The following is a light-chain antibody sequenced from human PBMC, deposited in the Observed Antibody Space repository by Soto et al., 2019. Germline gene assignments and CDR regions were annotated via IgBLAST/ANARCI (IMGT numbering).Light chain of an antibody. J-gene: IGLJ3*02. V-gene: IGLV1-40*01. CDR1: SSNIGAGYD. Sequence: QAVVTQPPSVSGAPGQRVTISCTGSSSNIGAGYDVHWYQQFPGTAPKLLIYGNNNRPSGVPDRFSGSKSGTSASLAITGLQAEDEADYYCQSYDSSLSGPWVFGGGTKVTVL. CDR2: GNN. CDR3: QSYDSSLSGPWV.